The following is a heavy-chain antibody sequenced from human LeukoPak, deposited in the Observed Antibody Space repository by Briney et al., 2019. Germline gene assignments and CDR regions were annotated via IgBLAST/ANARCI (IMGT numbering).Heavy chain of an antibody. V-gene: IGHV4-4*07. J-gene: IGHJ4*02. CDR2: INTSGNT. CDR1: GGSISGKY. Sequence: PSETLSLTCIVSGGSISGKYWSWIRQPAGKGLEWIGRINTSGNTNYNPSLKSRVTMSADTSKNQFSLKLSSVTAADTAVYYCARHSTSAGTTFDYWGQGTLVTVSS. D-gene: IGHD6-19*01. CDR3: ARHSTSAGTTFDY.